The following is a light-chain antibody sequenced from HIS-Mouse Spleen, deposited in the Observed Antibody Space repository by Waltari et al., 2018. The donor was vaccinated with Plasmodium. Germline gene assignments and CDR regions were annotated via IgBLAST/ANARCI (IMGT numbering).Light chain of an antibody. CDR2: AVS. J-gene: IGKJ5*01. CDR1: QESSSY. CDR3: QQLKRYPPIT. Sequence: DIQLTQSPSFLSASVGERVTITCRASQESSSYLAWYQQKPGKAPKLLIYAVSTLQTGVPARFSGSGTETEVTLTFSSLQPEDCATEYCQQLKRYPPITLGQGTRLEIK. V-gene: IGKV1-9*01.